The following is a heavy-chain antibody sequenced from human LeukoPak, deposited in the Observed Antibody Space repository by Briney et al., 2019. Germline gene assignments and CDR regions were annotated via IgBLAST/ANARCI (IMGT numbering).Heavy chain of an antibody. V-gene: IGHV3-21*01. CDR2: ISSSSSYI. CDR1: GFTFSSYS. J-gene: IGHJ4*02. D-gene: IGHD6-25*01. Sequence: GGSLSLSCAASGFTFSSYSMNWVPQAPGKGLEWVSSISSSSSYIYYADSVKGRFTISRDNAKNSLYLQMNSLRAEDTAVYYCAIGYSSGWPKLYYFDYWGQGTLVTVSS. CDR3: AIGYSSGWPKLYYFDY.